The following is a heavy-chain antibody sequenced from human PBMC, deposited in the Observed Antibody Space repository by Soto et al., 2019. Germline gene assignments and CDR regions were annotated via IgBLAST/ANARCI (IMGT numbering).Heavy chain of an antibody. J-gene: IGHJ4*02. V-gene: IGHV4-59*01. Sequence: PSETLSLTCTVSGGSISSYYWSWIRQPPGKGLEWIGYIYDSGSTNYNPSLKSRVTISVNTSKNQFSLKLTSVTAADTAVYYCAAPPRYWGQGTLVTVSS. CDR1: GGSISSYY. D-gene: IGHD6-6*01. CDR2: IYDSGST. CDR3: AAPPRY.